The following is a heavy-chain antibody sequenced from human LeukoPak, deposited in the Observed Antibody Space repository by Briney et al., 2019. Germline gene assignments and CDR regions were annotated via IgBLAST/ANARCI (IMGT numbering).Heavy chain of an antibody. CDR1: GFTFSSYA. CDR2: ISGSGGST. CDR3: AKGMVRGQSPYYYYGIDV. J-gene: IGHJ6*02. V-gene: IGHV3-23*01. Sequence: PGGSLRLSCAASGFTFSSYAMTWVRQAPGKGLEWVSAISGSGGSTYYADSVKGRFTISRDNSKNTLYLQMNSLRAEDTAVHYCAKGMVRGQSPYYYYGIDVWGQGTTVTVSS. D-gene: IGHD3-10*01.